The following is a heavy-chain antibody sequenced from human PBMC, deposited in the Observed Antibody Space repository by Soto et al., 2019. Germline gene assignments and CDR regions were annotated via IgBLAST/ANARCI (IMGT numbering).Heavy chain of an antibody. CDR3: AKDWGSSGWFNWFYS. Sequence: QVQLVESGGGVVQPGTSLRLSCVVSGFTLSNTGVHWVRQAPGKGLEWVAMIAHNGFSQFYVDSVKGRFTISRDNSKNTVYLQMHSLRPEDTSVYYCAKDWGSSGWFNWFYSWGQGTLVTVSS. CDR1: GFTLSNTG. CDR2: IAHNGFSQ. J-gene: IGHJ5*01. D-gene: IGHD6-19*01. V-gene: IGHV3-30*18.